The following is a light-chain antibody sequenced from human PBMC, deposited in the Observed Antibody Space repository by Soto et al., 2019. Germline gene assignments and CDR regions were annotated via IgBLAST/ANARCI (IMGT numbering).Light chain of an antibody. CDR3: SVFDDTVTADV. J-gene: IGLJ1*01. CDR2: NNN. CDR1: SSNIGGRT. Sequence: QSVLTQPPSASGTPGQRVTVSCSGSSSNIGGRTVNWYQQLPGTAPKLLIYNNNQRPSGVPDRFSGSKSGTSASLAITGLQSEDEADYYCSVFDDTVTADVFXVAIQVTVL. V-gene: IGLV1-44*01.